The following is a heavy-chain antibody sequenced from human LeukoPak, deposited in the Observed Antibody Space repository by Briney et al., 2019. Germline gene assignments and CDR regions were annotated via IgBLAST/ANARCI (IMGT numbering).Heavy chain of an antibody. J-gene: IGHJ1*01. D-gene: IGHD4-17*01. CDR2: IYYSGST. CDR1: GGSISSYY. V-gene: IGHV4-59*01. CDR3: ARAYGDYVSEYFQH. Sequence: SETLSLTCTVSGGSISSYYWSWLRQPPGKGLEWIGYIYYSGSTNYNPSLKSRVTISVDTSKNQFSLKLISVTAADTAVYYCARAYGDYVSEYFQHWGQGTLVTVSS.